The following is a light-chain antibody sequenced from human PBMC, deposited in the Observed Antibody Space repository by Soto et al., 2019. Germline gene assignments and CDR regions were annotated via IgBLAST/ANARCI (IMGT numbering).Light chain of an antibody. CDR3: QQRSNRIT. J-gene: IGKJ5*01. Sequence: EVVMTQSPANLSVSPGEGATLSCWASQPVSDKLAWYQQKPGQAPRLLIYDASNRAAAIPARFSGSGSGTDFTLTVSSLEPEDFALYYCQQRSNRITFGQGTRLEIK. CDR2: DAS. V-gene: IGKV3-11*01. CDR1: QPVSDK.